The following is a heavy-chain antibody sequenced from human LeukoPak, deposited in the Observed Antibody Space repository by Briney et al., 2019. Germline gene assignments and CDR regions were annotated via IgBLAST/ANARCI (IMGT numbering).Heavy chain of an antibody. Sequence: PGGSLRLSCAASGFTFSSYAMHWVRQAPGKGLEWVAVISYDGSNKYYADSVKGRFTISRDNSKNTLYLQMNSLRAEDTAVYYCARDLTGAEAFDIWGQGTMVTVSS. CDR2: ISYDGSNK. CDR1: GFTFSSYA. J-gene: IGHJ3*02. D-gene: IGHD1-14*01. CDR3: ARDLTGAEAFDI. V-gene: IGHV3-30*04.